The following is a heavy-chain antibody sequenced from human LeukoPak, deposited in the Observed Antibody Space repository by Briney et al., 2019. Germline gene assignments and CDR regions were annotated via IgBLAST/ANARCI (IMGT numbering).Heavy chain of an antibody. Sequence: ASVKVSCKASGYTFTGYYMHWVRQAPGQGLEWMGRINPNSGGTNYAQKFQGKVTMTRDTSISTAYMELSRLRSDDTAMYYCARHGHSSSWAPGMDGWGQGTTVTVSS. CDR3: ARHGHSSSWAPGMDG. V-gene: IGHV1-2*06. CDR2: INPNSGGT. CDR1: GYTFTGYY. J-gene: IGHJ6*02. D-gene: IGHD6-13*01.